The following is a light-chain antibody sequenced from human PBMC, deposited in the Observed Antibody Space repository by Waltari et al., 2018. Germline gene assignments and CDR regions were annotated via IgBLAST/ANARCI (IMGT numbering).Light chain of an antibody. CDR1: QSVSRT. J-gene: IGKJ1*01. CDR3: QKYGRLPAT. CDR2: DAS. Sequence: EIVLTHPPGPLPLSPAERATLSCRASQSVSRTLAWYQQKPGQAPRLLIYDASNRATGIADRFSGSGSGTDFSLTISRLEPEDFAVYYCQKYGRLPATFGQGTKVEIK. V-gene: IGKV3-20*01.